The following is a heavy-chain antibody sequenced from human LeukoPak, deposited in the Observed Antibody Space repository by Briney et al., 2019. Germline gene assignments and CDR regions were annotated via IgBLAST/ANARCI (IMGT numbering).Heavy chain of an antibody. J-gene: IGHJ4*02. CDR2: INHIGNT. D-gene: IGHD5-12*01. CDR1: GGSFIGNN. Sequence: PSETLSFTSAVYGGSFIGNNWGWIGQPQGKGWKGMGEINHIGNTNYNPSLKSRVTISLDTSKNQFSLDLTSVTAADTAVYYCARGTRRGRWLQFQAYFDYWGQGTLVTVSS. V-gene: IGHV4-34*01. CDR3: ARGTRRGRWLQFQAYFDY.